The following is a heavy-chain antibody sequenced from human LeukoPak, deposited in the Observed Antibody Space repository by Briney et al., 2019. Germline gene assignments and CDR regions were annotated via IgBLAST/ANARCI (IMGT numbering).Heavy chain of an antibody. CDR3: ARGQWFRAF. V-gene: IGHV4-39*07. Sequence: SETLSLTCTVSGGSISNSSYYWGWIRQPPGKGLEWIGSIYYSGSTYYNPSLKSRVTISVDTSKNQFSLKLCSVTAADTAVYYCARGQWFRAFWSRGTPVTVSS. J-gene: IGHJ4*02. D-gene: IGHD3-10*01. CDR2: IYYSGST. CDR1: GGSISNSSYY.